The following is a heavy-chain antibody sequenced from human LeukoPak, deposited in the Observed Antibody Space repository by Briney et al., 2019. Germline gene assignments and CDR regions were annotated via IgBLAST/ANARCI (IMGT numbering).Heavy chain of an antibody. CDR3: AREITMVHPRGAFDI. J-gene: IGHJ3*02. Sequence: PGGSLRLSCAASGFTFSDYYMSWIRQAPGKGLEWVSYISSSGSTIYYADSVKGRFTISRDNAKNSLYLQMNSLRAEDTAVYYCAREITMVHPRGAFDIWGQGTMVTVSS. D-gene: IGHD3-10*01. V-gene: IGHV3-11*04. CDR1: GFTFSDYY. CDR2: ISSSGSTI.